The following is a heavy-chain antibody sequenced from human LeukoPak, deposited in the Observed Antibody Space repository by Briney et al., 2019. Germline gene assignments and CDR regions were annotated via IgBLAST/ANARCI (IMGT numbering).Heavy chain of an antibody. J-gene: IGHJ5*02. D-gene: IGHD2-15*01. CDR3: ARVGDCSGGSCYPGLFDP. CDR1: GGTFSSYA. Sequence: ASVKVSCKASGGTFSSYAISWVRQAPGQGLEWMGGIIPIFGTANYAQKFQGRVTITADESTSTAYMELSSLRSEDTAVYYCARVGDCSGGSCYPGLFDPWGQGTLVTVSS. CDR2: IIPIFGTA. V-gene: IGHV1-69*13.